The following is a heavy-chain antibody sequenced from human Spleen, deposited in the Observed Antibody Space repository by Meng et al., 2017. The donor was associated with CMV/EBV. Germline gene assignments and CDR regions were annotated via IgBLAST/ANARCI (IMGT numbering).Heavy chain of an antibody. CDR2: TYGSSTT. CDR1: GCTISSGCKH. V-gene: IGHV4-31*03. D-gene: IGHD3-22*01. J-gene: IGHJ4*02. CDR3: ARDYGGSGFDY. Sequence: CKVSGCTISSGCKHWSWQGQRPGSDLKGIGDTYGSSTTYYNQSHKRRAIITDNTSNNQFLLKRSSVTAATAVEYCCARDYGGSGFDYWGQGTLVTVSS.